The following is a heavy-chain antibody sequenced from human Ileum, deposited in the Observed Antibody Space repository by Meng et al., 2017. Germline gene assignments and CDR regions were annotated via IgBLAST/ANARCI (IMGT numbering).Heavy chain of an antibody. CDR2: ISSSGGRT. J-gene: IGHJ4*02. Sequence: EVQLLESGGGVGQPGGSLRLSCAASGFTFSSYDMSWVRQAPGKGLEWVSGISSSGGRTDYADSVKGRFTISRDNSKNRLYLQMNSLRVEDTAVYYCAPPKGVVAAATDPVYWGQGTLVTVSS. V-gene: IGHV3-23*01. D-gene: IGHD2-15*01. CDR1: GFTFSSYD. CDR3: APPKGVVAAATDPVY.